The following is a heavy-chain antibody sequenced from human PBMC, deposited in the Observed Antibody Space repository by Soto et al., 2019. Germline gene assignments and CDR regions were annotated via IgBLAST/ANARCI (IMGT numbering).Heavy chain of an antibody. CDR2: IXAYNGXT. CDR3: ATRDVTDRLPRS. D-gene: IGHD4-17*01. CDR1: GCTFTRYG. V-gene: IGHV1-18*01. Sequence: GXSVKVSCKASGCTFTRYGISWVRQAPGQGLEWMGWIXAYNGXTHYAQQLPGXXTMPTDTXXSTAYMELRSLRSEDTAVYYCATRDVTDRLPRSWGQGTLVTASS. J-gene: IGHJ5*02.